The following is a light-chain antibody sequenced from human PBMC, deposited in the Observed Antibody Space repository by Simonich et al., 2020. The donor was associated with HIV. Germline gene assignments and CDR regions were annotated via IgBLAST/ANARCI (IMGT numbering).Light chain of an antibody. Sequence: EIVMTQSPATLSVSPGVRATLSCRASESISSNLAWYQQKPGQGPRLLIYGATTRATGIPARFRGSGSGTEFTLTISSMQSGDFALYYCQQYNEWPQTFGGGTKVEIK. CDR3: QQYNEWPQT. V-gene: IGKV3-15*01. CDR2: GAT. CDR1: ESISSN. J-gene: IGKJ4*01.